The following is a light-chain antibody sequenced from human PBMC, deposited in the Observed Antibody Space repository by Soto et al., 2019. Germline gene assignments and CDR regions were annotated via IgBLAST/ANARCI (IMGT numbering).Light chain of an antibody. CDR3: SSYAGIDTRHV. CDR2: DVN. Sequence: QSALTQPRSVSGSPGQSVTISCTGTSSDVGRYSYVSWYQQHPGQAPKLLIYDVNQRPSGVPDRFSGSKSGNTATLTISGLQAEDEADYYCSSYAGIDTRHVFGGGTKVTV. CDR1: SSDVGRYSY. J-gene: IGLJ1*01. V-gene: IGLV2-11*01.